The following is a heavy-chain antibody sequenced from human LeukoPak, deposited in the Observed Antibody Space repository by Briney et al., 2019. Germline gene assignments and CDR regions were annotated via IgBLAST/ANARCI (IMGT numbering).Heavy chain of an antibody. CDR1: GYTFTGYY. D-gene: IGHD5-18*01. Sequence: ASVEVSCKASGYTFTGYYMHWVRQAPGQGIEWMGWINPNSGGTNYAQKFQGRVTMTRDTSISTAYMELSRLRSDDTAVYYCARDRRIRGYSYGYWFDPWGQGTLVTVSS. CDR3: ARDRRIRGYSYGYWFDP. J-gene: IGHJ5*02. V-gene: IGHV1-2*02. CDR2: INPNSGGT.